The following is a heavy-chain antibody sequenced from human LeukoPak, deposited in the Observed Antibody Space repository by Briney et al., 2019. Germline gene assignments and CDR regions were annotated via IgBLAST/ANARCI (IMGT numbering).Heavy chain of an antibody. J-gene: IGHJ4*02. CDR2: VSYDGSNK. D-gene: IGHD5-18*01. Sequence: HSGGSLRLSCAASGFTFSSYAMDWVRQAPGKGLEWVAVVSYDGSNKFHADSVKGRFTISRDNSKNTLYLQMNSLRAEDTAVYYCARDWSLGYSIDYWGQRTLVTVSS. V-gene: IGHV3-30*04. CDR3: ARDWSLGYSIDY. CDR1: GFTFSSYA.